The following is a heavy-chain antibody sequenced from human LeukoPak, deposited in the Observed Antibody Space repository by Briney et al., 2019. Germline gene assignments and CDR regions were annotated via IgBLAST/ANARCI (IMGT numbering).Heavy chain of an antibody. D-gene: IGHD3-10*01. J-gene: IGHJ3*02. CDR3: ASSRVPYPQGPVDAFDI. V-gene: IGHV1-18*04. Sequence: AASVKVSCKASGYTFSGYYMHWVRQAPGQGLEWMGWISAYNGNTNYAQKLQGRVTMATDTSTSTAYMELRSLRSDDTAVYYCASSRVPYPQGPVDAFDIWGQGTMVTVSS. CDR1: GYTFSGYY. CDR2: ISAYNGNT.